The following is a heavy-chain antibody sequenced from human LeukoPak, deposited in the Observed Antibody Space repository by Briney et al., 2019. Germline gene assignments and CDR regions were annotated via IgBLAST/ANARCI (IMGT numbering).Heavy chain of an antibody. V-gene: IGHV1-2*02. J-gene: IGHJ4*02. CDR2: IKTNSGGT. Sequence: ASVKVSCKASGYTFTGYYMHWVRQAPGQGLEWMGCIKTNSGGTNSAQKFQGRVALTRDTSISTASMGLCGLRSDDTAVYYSARHLPRNLVVVVAGGGYWGQGTLVTVSS. CDR3: ARHLPRNLVVVVAGGGY. CDR1: GYTFTGYY. D-gene: IGHD2-15*01.